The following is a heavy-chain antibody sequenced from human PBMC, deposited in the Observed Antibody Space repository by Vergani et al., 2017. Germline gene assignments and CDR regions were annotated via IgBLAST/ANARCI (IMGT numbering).Heavy chain of an antibody. V-gene: IGHV1-18*04. D-gene: IGHD3-22*01. Sequence: QVQLVQSGAEVKKPGASVKVSCKASGYTFTSYGISWVRQAPGQGLEWMGWISAYNGNTNYAQKLQGRVTMTTDTSTDTAYMELISLRPEDTAVYYCAREGNYXDSTGFGPGGSFDWGPGTLVTVSS. J-gene: IGHJ4*02. CDR1: GYTFTSYG. CDR3: AREGNYXDSTGFGPGGSFD. CDR2: ISAYNGNT.